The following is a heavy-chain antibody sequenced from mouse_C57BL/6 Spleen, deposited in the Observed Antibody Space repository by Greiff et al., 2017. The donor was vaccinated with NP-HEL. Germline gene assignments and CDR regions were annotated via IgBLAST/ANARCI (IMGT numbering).Heavy chain of an antibody. CDR1: GFNIKDYY. CDR2: IDPEDGET. V-gene: IGHV14-2*01. D-gene: IGHD3-1*01. J-gene: IGHJ2*01. CDR3: AGARGHPTSFDY. Sequence: VQLKQSGAELVKPGASVKLSCTASGFNIKDYYMHWVKQRTEQGLEWIGRIDPEDGETKYAPKFQGKATITADTSSNTAYLQLSSLTSEDSAVYYWAGARGHPTSFDYWGQGTTLTVSS.